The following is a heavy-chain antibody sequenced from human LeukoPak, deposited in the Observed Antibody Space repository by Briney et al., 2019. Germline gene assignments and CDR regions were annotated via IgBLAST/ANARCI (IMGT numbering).Heavy chain of an antibody. J-gene: IGHJ4*02. CDR2: IYYSGST. CDR1: GGSISSSSYY. CDR3: ARVYDFWSGYLDY. D-gene: IGHD3-3*01. V-gene: IGHV4-39*01. Sequence: SETLSLTCTVSGGSISSSSYYWGWIRQPPGKGLEWIGSIYYSGSTYYNPSLKSRVTISVDTSKNQFFLKLSSVTAADTAVYYCARVYDFWSGYLDYWGQGTLVTVSS.